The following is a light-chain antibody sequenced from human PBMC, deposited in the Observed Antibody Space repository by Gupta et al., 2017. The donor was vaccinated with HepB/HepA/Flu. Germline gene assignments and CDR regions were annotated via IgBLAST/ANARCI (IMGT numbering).Light chain of an antibody. J-gene: IGKJ2*04. CDR3: QQSDSTPCS. Sequence: DIHMTQSPSSLSASVGDRVTITCRASQSISSYLNWYQQKPGKAPKLLIYAASSLQSGVPSRFSGSGSGTDFTLTISRLQPEDFATYYCQQSDSTPCSFGQGTKLEIK. V-gene: IGKV1-39*01. CDR1: QSISSY. CDR2: AAS.